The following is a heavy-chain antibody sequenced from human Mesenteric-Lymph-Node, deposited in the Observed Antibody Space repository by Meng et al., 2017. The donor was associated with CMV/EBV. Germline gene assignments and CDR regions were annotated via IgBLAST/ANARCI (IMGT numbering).Heavy chain of an antibody. CDR2: ISDYNGNT. D-gene: IGHD3-10*01. CDR1: GYTFTNYG. CDR3: ARPNCITMVRGLRCAQDGMDV. J-gene: IGHJ6*02. Sequence: ASVKVSCKASGYTFTNYGINWVRQAPGQGLEWMGWISDYNGNTHYAQKFQGRVTMTTDTSTSTVYMELSSLRSEDTAVYYCARPNCITMVRGLRCAQDGMDVWGQGTTVTVSS. V-gene: IGHV1-18*01.